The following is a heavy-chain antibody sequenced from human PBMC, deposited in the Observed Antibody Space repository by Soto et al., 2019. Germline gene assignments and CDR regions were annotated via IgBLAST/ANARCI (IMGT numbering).Heavy chain of an antibody. J-gene: IGHJ6*02. D-gene: IGHD3-10*01. V-gene: IGHV3-33*01. CDR3: ARCHYPGSPRNYGMCV. Sequence: QVQLVESGGGVVQPGRSLRLSCAASGFTFSSYAMHWVRQAPGKGLEWVAVICDDGSNKYYADSVKGRFTISRDNSKNPLYLQKISLRGEDTDVYPCARCHYPGSPRNYGMCVWGQGTPVTVSS. CDR2: ICDDGSNK. CDR1: GFTFSSYA.